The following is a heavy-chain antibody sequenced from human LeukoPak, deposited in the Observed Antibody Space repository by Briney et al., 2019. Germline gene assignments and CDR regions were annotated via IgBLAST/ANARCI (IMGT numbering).Heavy chain of an antibody. V-gene: IGHV4-39*07. Sequence: SETLSLTCTVSGGSISSSSYYWGWIRQPPGKGLEWIGSIYYSGSTYYNPSLKSRVTISVDTSKNQFSLKLSSVTAADTAVYYCARMVEDSSGYYPDYWGQGTLVTVPS. CDR2: IYYSGST. CDR3: ARMVEDSSGYYPDY. D-gene: IGHD3-22*01. J-gene: IGHJ4*02. CDR1: GGSISSSSYY.